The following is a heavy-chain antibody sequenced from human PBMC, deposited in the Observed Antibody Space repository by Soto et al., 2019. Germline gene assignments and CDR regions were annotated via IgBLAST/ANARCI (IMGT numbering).Heavy chain of an antibody. CDR3: ARERQVGPSSGRFDP. CDR2: ITYNGRT. J-gene: IGHJ5*02. Sequence: PSATLSLTCSVNGDSINSDSVYWSWIRQSPGKGLEYIGYITYNGRTFYNPSLKSRVTMSVDTPKNQFSLEVRSVTAADTAVYYCARERQVGPSSGRFDPWGQGTLVTVSS. CDR1: GDSINSDSVY. V-gene: IGHV4-31*03.